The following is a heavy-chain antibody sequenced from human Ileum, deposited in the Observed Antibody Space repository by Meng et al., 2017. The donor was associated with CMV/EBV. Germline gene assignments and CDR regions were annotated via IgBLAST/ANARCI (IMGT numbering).Heavy chain of an antibody. CDR1: GDSITSFY. Sequence: QWRRHGSGLGLVNPSATLSPTVTVSGDSITSFYWSWIRQPAGKALEWIGRIYHGGSTNYNPSLKSRVTLSVDTSKNQFSMRLTSVTAADTAVYYCARGPGGFGDFNFDYWGQGTLVTVSS. D-gene: IGHD3-16*01. V-gene: IGHV4-4*07. J-gene: IGHJ4*02. CDR3: ARGPGGFGDFNFDY. CDR2: IYHGGST.